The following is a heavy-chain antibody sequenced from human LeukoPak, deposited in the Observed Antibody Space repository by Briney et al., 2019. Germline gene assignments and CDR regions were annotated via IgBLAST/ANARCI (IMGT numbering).Heavy chain of an antibody. J-gene: IGHJ6*03. Sequence: ASVKVSCKASGYTFTGYYMHWVRQAPGQGLEWMGWINPNSGGTNHAQKFQGRVTMTRDTSISTAYMELSRLRSDDTAVYYCARSITMVRGVTKYYYYYYMDVWGKGTTVTVSS. D-gene: IGHD3-10*01. CDR1: GYTFTGYY. V-gene: IGHV1-2*02. CDR3: ARSITMVRGVTKYYYYYYMDV. CDR2: INPNSGGT.